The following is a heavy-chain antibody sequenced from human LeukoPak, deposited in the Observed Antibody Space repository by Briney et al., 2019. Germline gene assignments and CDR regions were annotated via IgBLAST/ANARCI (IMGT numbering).Heavy chain of an antibody. J-gene: IGHJ6*02. CDR2: VEYSGIT. Sequence: SQTLSLTCSVSGGSISSSTYSWGWIRQPPGKGLEWIGSVEYSGITYYSPPLKSRVTISVDTSKNQFSLKLSSVTAADTAVYYCAKHLSIYYGMDVWGQGTTVTVSS. CDR1: GGSISSSTYS. V-gene: IGHV4-39*01. CDR3: AKHLSIYYGMDV. D-gene: IGHD2/OR15-2a*01.